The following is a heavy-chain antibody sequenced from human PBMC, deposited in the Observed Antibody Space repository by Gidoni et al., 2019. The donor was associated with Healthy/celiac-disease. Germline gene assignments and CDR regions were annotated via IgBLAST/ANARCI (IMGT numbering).Heavy chain of an antibody. V-gene: IGHV3-30*18. CDR2: ISYDGSNK. CDR1: GFTFSSYG. Sequence: QVQLVESGGGVVQPGRSLRLSCAASGFTFSSYGMHWVRQAPGKGLEGLAVISYDGSNKYYADSVKGRLTISRDNSKNTLYLQMNSLRAEYTAVYYCAKPSVRGSFKAVDYWGQGTLVTVSS. CDR3: AKPSVRGSFKAVDY. J-gene: IGHJ4*02. D-gene: IGHD1-26*01.